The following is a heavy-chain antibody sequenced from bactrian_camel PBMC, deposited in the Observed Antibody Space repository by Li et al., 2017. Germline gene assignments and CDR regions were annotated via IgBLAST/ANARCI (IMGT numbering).Heavy chain of an antibody. J-gene: IGHJ4*01. CDR3: AAKRGSYCGSFTGFNY. CDR1: GWVFSLYA. V-gene: IGHV3S53*01. Sequence: VQLVESGGGSVEAGGSLTLSCATAGWVFSLYAVGWFRQAPGKEREGVAVIDSAGRTSYADSVKGRFTISKDNAKFTLYLRMNSLTPEDSGVYTCAAKRGSYCGSFTGFNYWGRGTQVTVS. D-gene: IGHD2*01. CDR2: IDSAGRT.